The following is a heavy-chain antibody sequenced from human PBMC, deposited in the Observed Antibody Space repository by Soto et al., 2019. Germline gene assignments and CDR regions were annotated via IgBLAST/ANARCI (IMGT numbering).Heavy chain of an antibody. V-gene: IGHV3-30-3*01. CDR2: ISYDGSNK. D-gene: IGHD6-19*01. J-gene: IGHJ3*02. Sequence: GGSLRLSCAASGFPFSIYAMHWVRQAPGKGLEWVAVISYDGSNKYYADSVKGRFTISRDNSKNTLYLQMNSLRAEDTAVYYCARDRYSSGWSSRFDAFDIWGQGIRANV. CDR1: GFPFSIYA. CDR3: ARDRYSSGWSSRFDAFDI.